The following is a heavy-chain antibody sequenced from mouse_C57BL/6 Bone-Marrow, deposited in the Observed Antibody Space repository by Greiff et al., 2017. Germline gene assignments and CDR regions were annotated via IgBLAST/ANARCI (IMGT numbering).Heavy chain of an antibody. CDR2: IYPGSGST. J-gene: IGHJ4*01. Sequence: VQLQQPGAELVKPGASVKMSCKASGYTFTSYWITWVKQRPGQGLEWIGDIYPGSGSTNYNEKFKSKATLTVDTSSSTAYMQLRSRTSEDSAVYYCAREEPYGYLYAMDYWGQGTSVTVSS. D-gene: IGHD2-2*01. CDR1: GYTFTSYW. CDR3: AREEPYGYLYAMDY. V-gene: IGHV1-55*01.